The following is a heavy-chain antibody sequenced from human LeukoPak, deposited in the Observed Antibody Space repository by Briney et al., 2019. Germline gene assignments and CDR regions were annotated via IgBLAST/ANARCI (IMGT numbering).Heavy chain of an antibody. CDR3: AKDRAYYDSSGSFDY. CDR1: GFTFSSYA. Sequence: GGSLRLSCAASGFTFSSYAMSWVRQAPGKGLEWVSAISGSGGSTYYADSVKGRFTISRDNSKNTLYLQMNSLRAEDTAVYYCAKDRAYYDSSGSFDYWGQGTLVTVSS. V-gene: IGHV3-23*01. D-gene: IGHD3-22*01. CDR2: ISGSGGST. J-gene: IGHJ4*02.